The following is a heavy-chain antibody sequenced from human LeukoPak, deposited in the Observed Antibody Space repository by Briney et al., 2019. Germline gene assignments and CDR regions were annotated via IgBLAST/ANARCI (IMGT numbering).Heavy chain of an antibody. V-gene: IGHV4-61*01. J-gene: IGHJ5*02. Sequence: SETLSLTCAVSGYSISSGYYWSWIWQPPGKGLEWIGYTYYSGSTNYNPSLKSRVTISVDTSKNQFSLKLSSVTAADTAVYYCAREGGSGWAPDPWGQGTLVTVSS. CDR2: TYYSGST. CDR3: AREGGSGWAPDP. CDR1: GYSISSGYY. D-gene: IGHD6-19*01.